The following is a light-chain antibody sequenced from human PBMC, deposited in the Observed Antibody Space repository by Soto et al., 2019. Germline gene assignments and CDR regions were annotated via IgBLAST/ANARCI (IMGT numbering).Light chain of an antibody. CDR1: SSDVGGYNY. Sequence: QSALTQPASVSGSPGQSIIISCTGNSSDVGGYNYVSWYQQHPGKAPKLMIYDVSNRPSGVSNRFSGSKSGNTASLTISGLQAEDEADYYCSSYTSSSTLGVFGTGTKVTVL. CDR2: DVS. V-gene: IGLV2-14*01. J-gene: IGLJ1*01. CDR3: SSYTSSSTLGV.